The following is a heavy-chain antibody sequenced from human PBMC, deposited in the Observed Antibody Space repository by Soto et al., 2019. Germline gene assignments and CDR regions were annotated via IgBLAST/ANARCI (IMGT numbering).Heavy chain of an antibody. J-gene: IGHJ4*02. V-gene: IGHV1-2*02. D-gene: IGHD1-26*01. CDR3: ARRTGGSSNYYFDY. CDR2: VNPNNGVT. Sequence: ASVKVSCKASGYTFTGYYLHWVRQAPGQGLEWMGWVNPNNGVTNFAQKFQGRVTMTRDTSISTAYMELSSLRSDDTAVYYCARRTGGSSNYYFDYWGLGTLVTVYS. CDR1: GYTFTGYY.